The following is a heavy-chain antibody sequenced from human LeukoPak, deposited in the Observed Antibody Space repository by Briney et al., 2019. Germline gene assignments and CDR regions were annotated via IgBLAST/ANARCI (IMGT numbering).Heavy chain of an antibody. CDR3: TRGMGTSPIHY. CDR2: IIPLFGAP. CDR1: VGSISSHA. Sequence: SVKVSCKASVGSISSHAVSWVRKAPGQGLGWMGGIIPLFGAPNYAQKFQGRVTISTDESTNTAYMELRSLTSEDTAFYFRTRGMGTSPIHYWGQGTVVTVSS. D-gene: IGHD1-7*01. J-gene: IGHJ4*02. V-gene: IGHV1-69*05.